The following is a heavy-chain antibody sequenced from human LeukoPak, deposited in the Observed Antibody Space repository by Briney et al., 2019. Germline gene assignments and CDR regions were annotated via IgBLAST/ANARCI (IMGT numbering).Heavy chain of an antibody. CDR2: MWHHGTRE. V-gene: IGHV3-33*01. CDR1: GFMLSSHG. D-gene: IGHD1-26*01. CDR3: ARDLSYGSLDF. J-gene: IGHJ4*02. Sequence: GGSLRLSCAASGFMLSSHGMHWVRQAPSKGLEWVAGMWHHGTREDYAHSVKGRFTISRDLSKNTLNLQMNSLRVDDTAMFYCARDLSYGSLDFRGQGTLVTVSS.